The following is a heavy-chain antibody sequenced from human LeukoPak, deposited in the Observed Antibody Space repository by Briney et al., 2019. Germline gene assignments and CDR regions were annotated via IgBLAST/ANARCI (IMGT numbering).Heavy chain of an antibody. Sequence: PGGSLRLSCAASGFTFSGYTMNWVRQAPGKGLECVSYISSSSTSIYYADSVKGRFTISRDNAKNSLWLQMNSLRAEDTAVYYCARDRWTAMKDWGPGTLVTFSS. CDR2: ISSSSTSI. D-gene: IGHD5-18*01. CDR1: GFTFSGYT. V-gene: IGHV3-48*01. CDR3: ARDRWTAMKD. J-gene: IGHJ4*02.